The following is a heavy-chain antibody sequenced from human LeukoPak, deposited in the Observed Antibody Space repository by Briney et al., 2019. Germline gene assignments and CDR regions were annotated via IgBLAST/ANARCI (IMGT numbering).Heavy chain of an antibody. CDR2: ISWNSVAI. CDR1: GFTFDDYA. CDR3: ARDPRYCSSTSCYPYNWFDP. Sequence: PGRSLRLSCAASGFTFDDYAMHWVRQAPGKGLEWVSSISWNSVAIGYADSVRGRFTISRDNAKNSLYLQMNSLRAEDTAVYYCARDPRYCSSTSCYPYNWFDPWGQGTLVTVSS. D-gene: IGHD2-2*01. V-gene: IGHV3-9*01. J-gene: IGHJ5*02.